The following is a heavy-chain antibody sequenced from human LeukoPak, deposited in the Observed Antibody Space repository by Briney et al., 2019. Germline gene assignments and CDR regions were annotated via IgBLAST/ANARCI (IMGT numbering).Heavy chain of an antibody. V-gene: IGHV1-18*01. J-gene: IGHJ4*02. CDR3: ARDPAGYDILTGYIDY. CDR2: ISAYNGNT. Sequence: ASVKVSCKASGYTFTSYGISWVRQARGRELEWMGWISAYNGNTNYAQKLQGRVTMTTDTSTSTAYMELRSLRSDDTAVYYCARDPAGYDILTGYIDYWGQGTLVTVSS. CDR1: GYTFTSYG. D-gene: IGHD3-9*01.